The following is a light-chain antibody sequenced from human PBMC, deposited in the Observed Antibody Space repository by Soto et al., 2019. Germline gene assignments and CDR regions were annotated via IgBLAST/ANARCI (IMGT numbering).Light chain of an antibody. Sequence: EIVLTQSPGTLSLSPGERATLSCRASQSVSSTYLIWYQQKPGQAPRLLLFDASTRATGIPDRFSGSGSGTDFTLTISRLEPEDFAVYYCQVYGMSPKTFGQGTKVDIK. CDR1: QSVSSTY. CDR2: DAS. V-gene: IGKV3-20*01. CDR3: QVYGMSPKT. J-gene: IGKJ1*01.